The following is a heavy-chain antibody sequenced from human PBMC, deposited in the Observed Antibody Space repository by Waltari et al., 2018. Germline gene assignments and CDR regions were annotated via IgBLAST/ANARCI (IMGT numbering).Heavy chain of an antibody. CDR1: GYTFTSYY. D-gene: IGHD3-22*01. V-gene: IGHV1-46*01. CDR3: ARTAPVDYYDSSGWHAFDI. J-gene: IGHJ3*02. Sequence: QVQLVQSGAEVKKPGASVKVSCKASGYTFTSYYMHWVRQAPGQGLEWMGRINPSGGSTSYAQKFQGRVTMTRDTSTSTVYMELSSLRSEDTAVYYCARTAPVDYYDSSGWHAFDIWGQGTMVTVSS. CDR2: INPSGGST.